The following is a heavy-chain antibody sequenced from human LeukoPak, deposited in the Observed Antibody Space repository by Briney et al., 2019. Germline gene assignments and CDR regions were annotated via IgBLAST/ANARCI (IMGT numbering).Heavy chain of an antibody. CDR2: ISSSSSGM. CDR3: ARESSYYLDY. J-gene: IGHJ4*02. CDR1: RSTFSSHT. V-gene: IGHV3-48*02. Sequence: GGSLRLSCSASRSTFSSHTMNWVRQAPGKGLEWISYISSSSSGMYYADSVKGRFTISRDNAKNSLYLQMNSLRDDDTAVYYCARESSYYLDYWGPGTLVAVSS. D-gene: IGHD6-13*01.